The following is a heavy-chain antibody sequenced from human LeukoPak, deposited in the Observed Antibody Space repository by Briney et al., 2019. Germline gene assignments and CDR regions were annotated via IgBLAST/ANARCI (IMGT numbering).Heavy chain of an antibody. J-gene: IGHJ4*02. CDR2: IYYSGST. Sequence: PSETLSLTCTVSGGSISSGDYYWSWIRQPPGEGLEWIGYIYYSGSTYYNPSLKSRVTISVDTSKNQFSLKLSSVTAADTAVYYCARESGFLEWLPNNWGQGTLVTVSS. CDR3: ARESGFLEWLPNN. D-gene: IGHD3-3*01. CDR1: GGSISSGDYY. V-gene: IGHV4-30-4*08.